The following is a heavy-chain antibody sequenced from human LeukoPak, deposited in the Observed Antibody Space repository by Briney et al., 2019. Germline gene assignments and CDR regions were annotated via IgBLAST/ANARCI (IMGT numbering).Heavy chain of an antibody. CDR3: ARGRYSGYDLHDY. J-gene: IGHJ4*02. V-gene: IGHV3-30*04. Sequence: GGSLRLSCAASGFTFSSYAMHWVRQAPGKGLEWAAVISYDGSNKYYADSVKGRFTISRDNSKNTLYLQMNSLRAEDTALYYCARGRYSGYDLHDYWGQGTRVTVSS. D-gene: IGHD5-12*01. CDR2: ISYDGSNK. CDR1: GFTFSSYA.